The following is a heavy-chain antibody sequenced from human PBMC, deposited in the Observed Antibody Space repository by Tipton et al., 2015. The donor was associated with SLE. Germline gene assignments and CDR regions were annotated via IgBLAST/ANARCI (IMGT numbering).Heavy chain of an antibody. V-gene: IGHV4-59*01. CDR3: ARHGSGRIGDFED. CDR1: GGSITNYY. J-gene: IGHJ1*01. Sequence: LRLSCIVSGGSITNYYWSWIRQPPGKRLEWIGDIYHSESSNYNPSLQSRLTMSVDTSKNQFSLKLNSVTAADTAIYYCARHGSGRIGDFEDWGQGTLVTVSS. D-gene: IGHD3-10*01. CDR2: IYHSESS.